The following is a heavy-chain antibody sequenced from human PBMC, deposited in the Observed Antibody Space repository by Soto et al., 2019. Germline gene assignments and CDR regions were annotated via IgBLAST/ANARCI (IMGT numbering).Heavy chain of an antibody. Sequence: GGSLRLSCAASGFTFSSYGMHWVRQAPGKGLEWVAVISYDGSNKYYADSVKGRFTISRDNSKNTLYLQMNSLRAEDTAVYYCAREGSGYYTFYYYMDVWGKGTTVTVSS. V-gene: IGHV3-30*03. CDR3: AREGSGYYTFYYYMDV. CDR2: ISYDGSNK. CDR1: GFTFSSYG. D-gene: IGHD3-3*01. J-gene: IGHJ6*03.